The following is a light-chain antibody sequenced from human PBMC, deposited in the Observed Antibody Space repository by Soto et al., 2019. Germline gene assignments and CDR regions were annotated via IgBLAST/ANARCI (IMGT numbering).Light chain of an antibody. J-gene: IGKJ1*01. CDR3: QQYNTYPRT. CDR2: KAS. Sequence: DIQMPQYPSTLSGSVGDRVTITCLASQTISSWLAWYQQKPGKAPKLLIYKASTLKSGVPSRFSGSGSGTEFTLAISSLQPDDFATYYCQQYNTYPRTFGQGSKVDIK. V-gene: IGKV1-5*03. CDR1: QTISSW.